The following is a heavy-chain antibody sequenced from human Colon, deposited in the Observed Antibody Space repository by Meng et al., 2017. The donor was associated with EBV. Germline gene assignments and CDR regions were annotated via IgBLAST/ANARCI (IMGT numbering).Heavy chain of an antibody. CDR1: GYTFSTYT. V-gene: IGHV7-4-1*02. CDR3: ARGGNFDP. Sequence: GQSVQSGSELKKPGASVKVSCKASGYTFSTYTINWVRQAHGRGLEWMGWISTNTGTPTYTQGFTGRFVFSLDTSVSTAYLQISSLKAEDTAVYYCARGGNFDPWGQGTLVTVSS. D-gene: IGHD2/OR15-2a*01. J-gene: IGHJ5*02. CDR2: ISTNTGTP.